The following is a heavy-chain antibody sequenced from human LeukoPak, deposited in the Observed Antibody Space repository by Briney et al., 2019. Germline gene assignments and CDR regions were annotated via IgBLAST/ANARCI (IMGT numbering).Heavy chain of an antibody. CDR1: GGTFSSYA. Sequence: GSSVKVSCKASGGTFSSYAISWVRQAPGQGLEWMGGIIPIFGTENYAQKFQGRVTITADESTSTVYMELSSLRSEDTAVYYCASGGYDYGDYVGYYMDVWGKGTTVTVSS. CDR2: IIPIFGTE. CDR3: ASGGYDYGDYVGYYMDV. D-gene: IGHD4-17*01. J-gene: IGHJ6*03. V-gene: IGHV1-69*01.